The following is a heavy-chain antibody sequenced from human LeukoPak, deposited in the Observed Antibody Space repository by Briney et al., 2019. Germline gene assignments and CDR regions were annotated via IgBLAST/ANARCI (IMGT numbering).Heavy chain of an antibody. CDR2: INWNGVST. V-gene: IGHV3-20*04. J-gene: IGHJ3*02. CDR1: GFTFDDYG. Sequence: GGSLRLSCAASGFTFDDYGMSWVRQAPGKGLEWVSGINWNGVSTGYADSVKGRFTISRDNANNSLYLQMDSLRAEDTALYYCARDDYYDSSDAFDIWGQGTMVTVSS. D-gene: IGHD3-22*01. CDR3: ARDDYYDSSDAFDI.